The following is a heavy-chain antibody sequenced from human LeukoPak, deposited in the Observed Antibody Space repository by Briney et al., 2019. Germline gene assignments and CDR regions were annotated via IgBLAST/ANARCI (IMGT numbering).Heavy chain of an antibody. CDR1: GGSISSYY. D-gene: IGHD3-22*01. J-gene: IGHJ4*02. V-gene: IGHV4-39*07. CDR2: IYYSGST. Sequence: SETLSLTCTVSGGSISSYYWGWIRQPPGKGLEWIGSIYYSGSTYYNPSLKSRVTISVDTSKNQFSLKLSSVTAADTAVYYCARGRAGLRGLYDSSGYPDYWGQGTLVTVSS. CDR3: ARGRAGLRGLYDSSGYPDY.